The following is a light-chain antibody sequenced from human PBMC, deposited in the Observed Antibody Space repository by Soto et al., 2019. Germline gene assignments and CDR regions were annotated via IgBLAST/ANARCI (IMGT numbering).Light chain of an antibody. J-gene: IGKJ3*01. Sequence: DIQMTQSPSSLSASVGDRVTITCRASQTISTYLNWYQQKPWKAPKLLIDAVSSLQSGVPSRFSGSGSGTDFTLTISSLQPEDFATYYCQQTYSTGIFTFGPGTKVDFK. CDR3: QQTYSTGIFT. CDR1: QTISTY. CDR2: AVS. V-gene: IGKV1-39*01.